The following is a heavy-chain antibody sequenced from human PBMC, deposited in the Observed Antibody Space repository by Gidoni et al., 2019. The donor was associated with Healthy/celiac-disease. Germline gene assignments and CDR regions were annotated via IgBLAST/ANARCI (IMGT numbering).Heavy chain of an antibody. CDR3: ARSAMVGATTQGFDY. J-gene: IGHJ4*02. D-gene: IGHD1-26*01. Sequence: QVQLQESGPGLVKPSQTLSLTCTVSGGSISSGSYYWSWIRPPAGKGLEWIGRIYTSGSTNYNPSLKSRVTISVDTSKNQVSMKVSSVTAADTAVYYCARSAMVGATTQGFDYWGQGTLVTVSS. CDR2: IYTSGST. CDR1: GGSISSGSYY. V-gene: IGHV4-61*02.